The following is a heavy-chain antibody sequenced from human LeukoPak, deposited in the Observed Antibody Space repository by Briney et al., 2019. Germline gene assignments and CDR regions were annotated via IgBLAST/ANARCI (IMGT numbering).Heavy chain of an antibody. CDR3: ARDIVREPHNRFES. CDR2: ISAGGIT. J-gene: IGHJ5*01. D-gene: IGHD3-10*01. V-gene: IGHV4-4*07. Sequence: PSETLSLTVSVSDGSFSSHGWSGIPQPAGKGLEWFGLISAGGITNYNPSVKSRVTISVDTSNKQFSLKLSSVTPADPAVSYCARDIVREPHNRFESWGQGTLVTVAS. CDR1: DGSFSSHG.